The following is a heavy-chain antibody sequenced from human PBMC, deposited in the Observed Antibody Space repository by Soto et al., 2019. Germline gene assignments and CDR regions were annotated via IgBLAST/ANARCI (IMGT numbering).Heavy chain of an antibody. Sequence: SETLSLTCAVSGFSISSGGYSWSWIRQPPGKGLEWIGYIYHSGSTYYNPSLKSRVTISVDRSKNQFSLKLSSVTAADTAVHYCAREGYYDSSGYVIDYWGQGTLVTVSS. J-gene: IGHJ4*02. CDR3: AREGYYDSSGYVIDY. CDR1: GFSISSGGYS. D-gene: IGHD3-22*01. V-gene: IGHV4-30-2*01. CDR2: IYHSGST.